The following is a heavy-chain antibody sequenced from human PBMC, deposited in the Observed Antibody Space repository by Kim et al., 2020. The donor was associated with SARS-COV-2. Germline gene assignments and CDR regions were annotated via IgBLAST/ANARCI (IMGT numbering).Heavy chain of an antibody. J-gene: IGHJ4*02. D-gene: IGHD2-2*01. Sequence: SETLSLTCTVSGGSISGHFWSWIRQPPGKGLEWIGYINYSGSTHYNPSLKSRVTISVDTSKNQFSLKLSSVTAADTAVYYCARDRIGYCSSISCSPYFDYWGRGTLVTVSS. V-gene: IGHV4-59*11. CDR1: GGSISGHF. CDR2: INYSGST. CDR3: ARDRIGYCSSISCSPYFDY.